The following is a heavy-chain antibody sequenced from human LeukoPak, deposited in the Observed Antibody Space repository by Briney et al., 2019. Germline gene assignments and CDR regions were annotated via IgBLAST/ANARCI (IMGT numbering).Heavy chain of an antibody. D-gene: IGHD3-10*01. V-gene: IGHV4-59*08. CDR2: FYHSGNP. Sequence: PSETLSLTCTVSGDSISSYFWSWIRQPPGKGLEWIGYFYHSGNPNYNPSLKSRVTMSVDTSKNHFSLKLSSVTAADTAVYYCARHGSGGPAFYILGQRTMVTVS. CDR1: GDSISSYF. CDR3: ARHGSGGPAFYI. J-gene: IGHJ3*02.